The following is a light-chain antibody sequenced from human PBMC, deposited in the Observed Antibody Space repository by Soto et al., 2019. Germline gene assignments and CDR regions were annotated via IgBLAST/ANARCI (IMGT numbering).Light chain of an antibody. V-gene: IGLV1-40*01. CDR3: SSYTTSVTPYV. Sequence: QSVLTQPPSVSGAPGQRVTISCTGSSSNIGAGYDVNWYQQLPRRAAKLLIYVNSNRPSGVPDRFSGSKSGTSASLAITGLQAEDEADYYCSSYTTSVTPYVFGTGTKVRVL. CDR1: SSNIGAGYD. CDR2: VNS. J-gene: IGLJ1*01.